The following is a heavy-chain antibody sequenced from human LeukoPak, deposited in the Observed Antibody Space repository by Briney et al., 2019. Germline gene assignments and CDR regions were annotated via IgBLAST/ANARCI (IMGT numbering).Heavy chain of an antibody. V-gene: IGHV3-23*01. D-gene: IGHD6-19*01. CDR3: ARDGTSSGWSFDY. CDR2: ISGSGGST. Sequence: SGGSLRLSCAASGFTFSTYGMHWVRQAPGKGLEWVSGISGSGGSTYYADSVKGRFTISRDNSKNTLFLQMNTLRVEDTAVYYCARDGTSSGWSFDYWGRGTLVTVSS. J-gene: IGHJ4*02. CDR1: GFTFSTYG.